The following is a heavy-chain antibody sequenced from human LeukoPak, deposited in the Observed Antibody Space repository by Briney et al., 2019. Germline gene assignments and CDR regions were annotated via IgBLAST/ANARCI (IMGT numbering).Heavy chain of an antibody. D-gene: IGHD3-9*01. J-gene: IGHJ3*02. V-gene: IGHV3-7*01. CDR2: IKQDGSEK. CDR1: GFTFSSYW. CDR3: ARDTPLRYFDWLSLRAFDI. Sequence: GGSLRLSCAASGFTFSSYWMSWVRQAPGKGLEWVANIKQDGSEKYYVDSVKGRFTISRDNAKNSLYLQMNSLRAEDTAVYHCARDTPLRYFDWLSLRAFDIWGQGTMVTVSS.